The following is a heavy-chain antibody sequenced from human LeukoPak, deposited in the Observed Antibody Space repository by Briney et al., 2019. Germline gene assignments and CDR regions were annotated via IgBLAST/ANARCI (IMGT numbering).Heavy chain of an antibody. D-gene: IGHD6-19*01. CDR2: VSDIVSGT. Sequence: GGSLRLSCAASGFTFSTYAMSWVRQAPGRGLEWVSAVSDIVSGTYYADSVKGRVTISRDNPKNTLYLQMTSPRAEDTALYYCAKGKGSSGWYDWGQGTLVTVSS. CDR3: AKGKGSSGWYD. V-gene: IGHV3-23*01. CDR1: GFTFSTYA. J-gene: IGHJ4*02.